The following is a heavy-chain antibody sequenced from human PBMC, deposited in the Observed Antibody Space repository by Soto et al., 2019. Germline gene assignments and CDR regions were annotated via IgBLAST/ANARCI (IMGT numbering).Heavy chain of an antibody. D-gene: IGHD3-10*01. CDR1: GFTFSNAW. Sequence: EVQLVESGGGLVKPGGSLRLSCAASGFTFSNAWMNWVRQAPGKGLEWVGRIKSKTDGGTTDYAAPVKGRFTISRDDSINTLYLQMNSLKTEDAAVYYCTTHRLLWFGRRYGMDVWGQGTTVTVSS. CDR3: TTHRLLWFGRRYGMDV. V-gene: IGHV3-15*07. CDR2: IKSKTDGGTT. J-gene: IGHJ6*02.